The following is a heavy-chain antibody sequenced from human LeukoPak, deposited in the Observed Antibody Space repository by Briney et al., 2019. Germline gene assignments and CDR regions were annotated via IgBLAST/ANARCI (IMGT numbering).Heavy chain of an antibody. CDR1: GFTVSNHY. CDR2: VYGGGTT. CDR3: ARGLGPVLYGMDV. V-gene: IGHV3-66*01. Sequence: GGSLRLSCAASGFTVSNHYMTWVRQAPGKGLEWVSVVYGGGTTDYADSVKGRFTVSRDSSENTVYLQMNILRAEDTAVYYCARGLGPVLYGMDVWGQGTTVTVTS. J-gene: IGHJ6*02. D-gene: IGHD1-26*01.